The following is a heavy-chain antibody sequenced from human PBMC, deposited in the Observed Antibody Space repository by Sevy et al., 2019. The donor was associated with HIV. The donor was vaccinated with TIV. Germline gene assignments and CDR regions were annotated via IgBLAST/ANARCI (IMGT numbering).Heavy chain of an antibody. CDR2: ISSSSSYI. CDR3: AMGEIRFLEWLLSGAFDI. V-gene: IGHV3-21*01. J-gene: IGHJ3*02. CDR1: GFTFSSYS. Sequence: GGYLRLSCAASGFTFSSYSMNWVRQAPGKGLERVSSISSSSSYIYYADSVKGRFTISRDNAKNSLYLQMNSLRAEDTAVYYCAMGEIRFLEWLLSGAFDIWGQGTMVNVSS. D-gene: IGHD3-3*01.